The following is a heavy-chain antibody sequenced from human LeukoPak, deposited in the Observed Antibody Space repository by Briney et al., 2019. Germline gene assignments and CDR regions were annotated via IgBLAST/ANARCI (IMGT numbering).Heavy chain of an antibody. D-gene: IGHD4-23*01. CDR3: GRGPNKSDGGNSGSAWFDP. V-gene: IGHV1-8*01. CDR1: GYTFTTYD. CDR2: MNPNSGNT. J-gene: IGHJ5*02. Sequence: GASVKVSCKSSGYTFTTYDINWVRQATGQGLEWMGWMNPNSGNTGYSQKFQGRVTMNRNTSISTAYMELSRLRSEDTAVYYCGRGPNKSDGGNSGSAWFDPWGQGTLVTVSS.